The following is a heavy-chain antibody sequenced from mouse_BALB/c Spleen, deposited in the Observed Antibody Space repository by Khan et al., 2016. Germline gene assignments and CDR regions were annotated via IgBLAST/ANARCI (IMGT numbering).Heavy chain of an antibody. J-gene: IGHJ3*01. V-gene: IGHV9-3*02. D-gene: IGHD1-1*01. CDR1: GYTFTNYG. CDR2: INTNTGEP. CDR3: AEDYYGSNWFAS. Sequence: IQLVQSGPELKKPGETVKISCKASGYTFTNYGMNWVKQAPGKGLKWMGWINTNTGEPTYAEEFKGRFAFSLETSASTAYLQINNLKNEDTAKYFSAEDYYGSNWFASWGQGTLVTVSA.